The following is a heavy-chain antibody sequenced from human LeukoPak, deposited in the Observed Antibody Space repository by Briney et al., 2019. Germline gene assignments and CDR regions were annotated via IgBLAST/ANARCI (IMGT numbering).Heavy chain of an antibody. CDR1: GFTFNSYW. D-gene: IGHD1-26*01. CDR2: IKQDGSDK. Sequence: GGSLRLSCTASGFTFNSYWMTWVHQAPGKGLEWVANIKQDGSDKYYVDSVKGRFTISRDNAKNLLYLQMNSLRAEDTAVYYCARLRSVGAVGDWGQGTLVTVSS. CDR3: ARLRSVGAVGD. V-gene: IGHV3-7*01. J-gene: IGHJ4*02.